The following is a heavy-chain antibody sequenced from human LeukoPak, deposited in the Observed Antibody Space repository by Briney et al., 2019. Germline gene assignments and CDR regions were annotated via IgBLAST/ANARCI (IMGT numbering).Heavy chain of an antibody. CDR2: ISAYNGNT. CDR3: ARSRITYDNWFDP. V-gene: IGHV1-18*01. Sequence: GASVKVSCKASGYTFTSYDINWVRQAPGQGLEWMGWISAYNGNTNYAQKLQGRVTMTTDTSTSTAYMELRSLRSDDTAVYYCARSRITYDNWFDPWGQGTLVTVSS. CDR1: GYTFTSYD. J-gene: IGHJ5*02. D-gene: IGHD3-16*01.